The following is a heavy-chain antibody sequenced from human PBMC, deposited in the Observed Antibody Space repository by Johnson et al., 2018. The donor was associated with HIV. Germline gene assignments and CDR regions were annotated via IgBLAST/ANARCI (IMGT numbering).Heavy chain of an antibody. D-gene: IGHD4-11*01. CDR2: ISWNSGSI. Sequence: VQLVESGGRVVQPGGSLTLSCAASGFTFDDYAMHWVRQAPGKGLEWVSGISWNSGSIAYADSVKGRFTISRDNAKNSLYVQMNSLRAEDTAVYYCAKDTYSHRLTVTESGFDIWGQGTMVTVSS. V-gene: IGHV3-9*01. CDR3: AKDTYSHRLTVTESGFDI. CDR1: GFTFDDYA. J-gene: IGHJ3*02.